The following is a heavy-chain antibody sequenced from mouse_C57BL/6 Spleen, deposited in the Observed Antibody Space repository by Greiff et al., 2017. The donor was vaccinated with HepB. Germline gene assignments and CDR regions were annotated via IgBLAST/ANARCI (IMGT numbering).Heavy chain of an antibody. Sequence: VQLQQSGAELARPGASVKLSCKASGYTFTSYGISWVKQRTGQGLEWIGEIYPRSGNTYYNEKFKGKATLTADKSSSTAYMELRSLTSEDSAVYFCARRSDDGSWFAYWGQGTLVTVSA. V-gene: IGHV1-81*01. CDR1: GYTFTSYG. CDR3: ARRSDDGSWFAY. J-gene: IGHJ3*01. CDR2: IYPRSGNT. D-gene: IGHD2-3*01.